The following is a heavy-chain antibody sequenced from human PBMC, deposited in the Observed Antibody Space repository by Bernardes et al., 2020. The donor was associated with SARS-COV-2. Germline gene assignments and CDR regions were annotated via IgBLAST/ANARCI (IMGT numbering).Heavy chain of an antibody. CDR2: ITNSGNST. D-gene: IGHD1-26*01. J-gene: IGHJ4*02. V-gene: IGHV3-23*01. Sequence: LQISCEVSGFTFRSSTMNWVRQAPGKGLEWVSTITNSGNSTYYADSVKGRFTISRDNSKDRLYLQMNSLRAEDTAVYFCAKRRVEWELLHYFDSWGQGTLGTVSS. CDR3: AKRRVEWELLHYFDS. CDR1: GFTFRSST.